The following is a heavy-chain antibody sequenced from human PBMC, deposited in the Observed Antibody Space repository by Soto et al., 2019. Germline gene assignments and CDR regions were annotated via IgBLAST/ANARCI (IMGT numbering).Heavy chain of an antibody. V-gene: IGHV3-74*01. J-gene: IGHJ4*02. CDR2: INSNGSTI. CDR3: AYSSTPFDY. CDR1: GFTFGPFW. Sequence: GESLKISCAASGFTFGPFWMHWVRQAPGKGLVWLSHINSNGSTIVYADSVKGRFTISRDNSKNTLYLQMSSLRAEDTAVYYCAYSSTPFDYWGQGTLVTVSS. D-gene: IGHD6-13*01.